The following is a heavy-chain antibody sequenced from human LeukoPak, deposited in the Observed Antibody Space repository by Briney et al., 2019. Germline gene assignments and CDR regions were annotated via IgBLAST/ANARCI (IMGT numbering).Heavy chain of an antibody. J-gene: IGHJ5*02. CDR2: IYTSGST. CDR1: GGSISSGSYY. V-gene: IGHV4-61*02. Sequence: SETLSPTCTVSGGSISSGSYYWSWIRQPAGKGLEWIGRIYTSGSTNYNPSLKSRVTISVDTSKNQFSLKLSSVTAADTAVYYCARDRYDFWSGYPWFDPRGQGTLVTVSS. CDR3: ARDRYDFWSGYPWFDP. D-gene: IGHD3-3*01.